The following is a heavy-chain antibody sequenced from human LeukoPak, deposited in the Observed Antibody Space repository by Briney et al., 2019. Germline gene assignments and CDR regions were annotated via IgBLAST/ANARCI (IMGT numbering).Heavy chain of an antibody. V-gene: IGHV4-34*01. CDR2: INHSGSA. CDR1: GGSFSGYY. D-gene: IGHD3-16*01. CDR3: AREESVMWYFDY. J-gene: IGHJ4*02. Sequence: SETLSLTCAVYGGSFSGYYWSWIRQPPGKGLEWIGEINHSGSANYNPSLKSRVTISVDTSKNQFSLKLSSVTAADTAVYYCAREESVMWYFDYWGQGTLVTVSS.